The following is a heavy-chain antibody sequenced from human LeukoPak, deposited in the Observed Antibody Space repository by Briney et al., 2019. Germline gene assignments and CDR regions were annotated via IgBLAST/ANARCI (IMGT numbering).Heavy chain of an antibody. J-gene: IGHJ4*02. CDR3: AARYSGYEIDY. Sequence: TSVKVSCKASGFTFTSSAVQWVRQARGQRLEWIGWTVVGSGNTNYAQKFQERVTITRDMSTSTAYMELSSLRSEDTAVYYCAARYSGYEIDYWGQGTLVTVSS. V-gene: IGHV1-58*01. CDR1: GFTFTSSA. CDR2: TVVGSGNT. D-gene: IGHD5-12*01.